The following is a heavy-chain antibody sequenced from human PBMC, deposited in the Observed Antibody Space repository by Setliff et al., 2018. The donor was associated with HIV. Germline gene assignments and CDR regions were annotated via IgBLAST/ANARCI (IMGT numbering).Heavy chain of an antibody. CDR1: GGSISTNSFY. J-gene: IGHJ6*03. CDR3: AREGYEDYIDV. V-gene: IGHV4-39*07. D-gene: IGHD2-15*01. CDR2: SDYTGKS. Sequence: SETLSLTCSVSGGSISTNSFYWGWIRQPPGEGLEWIASSDYTGKSYYNPSLESRVTISVDTSKNQFSLKLSSVTAADTAVYYCAREGYEDYIDVWGKGTTVTVSS.